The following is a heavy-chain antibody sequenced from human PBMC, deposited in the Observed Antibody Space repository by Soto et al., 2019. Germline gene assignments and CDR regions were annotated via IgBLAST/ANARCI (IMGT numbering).Heavy chain of an antibody. D-gene: IGHD2-21*02. Sequence: QVQLVQSGAEVKKPGSSMKVSCKASGGTFSSYAISWVRQAPGQGLEWMGGIIPIFGTANYAQKFQGRVTITADESTSTAYMELSSPRSEDTAVYYCARASYCGGDCSSAFDIWGQGTMVTVSS. J-gene: IGHJ3*02. V-gene: IGHV1-69*01. CDR3: ARASYCGGDCSSAFDI. CDR2: IIPIFGTA. CDR1: GGTFSSYA.